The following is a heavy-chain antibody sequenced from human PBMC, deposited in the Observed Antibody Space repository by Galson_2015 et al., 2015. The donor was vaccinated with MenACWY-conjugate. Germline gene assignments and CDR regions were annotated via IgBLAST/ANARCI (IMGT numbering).Heavy chain of an antibody. Sequence: SLRLSCAASGFTFSNYAMHWVRQGPGKGPEWVAVIPYDGSNKEYADSVKSRFTISRDNSKNTLFVQMNSLGVEETAVYYCARDSGTEAPEDCGDSSDSHSYSMVVWGPGTTLTVSS. J-gene: IGHJ6*02. D-gene: IGHD4-17*01. CDR3: ARDSGTEAPEDCGDSSDSHSYSMVV. V-gene: IGHV3-30*01. CDR2: IPYDGSNK. CDR1: GFTFSNYA.